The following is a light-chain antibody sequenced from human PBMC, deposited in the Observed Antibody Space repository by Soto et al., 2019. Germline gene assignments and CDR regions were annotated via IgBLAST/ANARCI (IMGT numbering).Light chain of an antibody. J-gene: IGLJ1*01. CDR2: SDT. Sequence: SYELTQPPSVSVAPGKTARITCGGNDIASKSVHWYQPKPGQAPVLVIYSDTDRPSGIPERFSGSYSGNTATLTISRVEAGDEADYWCQVWDGSSDHPVFGTGTKVTVL. V-gene: IGLV3-21*04. CDR1: DIASKS. CDR3: QVWDGSSDHPV.